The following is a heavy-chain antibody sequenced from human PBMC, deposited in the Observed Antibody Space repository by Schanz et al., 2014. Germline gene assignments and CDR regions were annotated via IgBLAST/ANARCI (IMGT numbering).Heavy chain of an antibody. CDR2: INPTGGST. V-gene: IGHV1-46*01. Sequence: QVQLVQSGAEVKKPGASVKVSCKASGYTFISYFIHWVRQAPGQGLEWMGIINPTGGSTSYAQRFQGRVTMTEDTSTDTAYMELSSLRSEDTAVYYCATDHIAAAGSQYFYYYGMGVWGQGTTVTVSS. CDR1: GYTFISYF. CDR3: ATDHIAAAGSQYFYYYGMGV. J-gene: IGHJ6*02. D-gene: IGHD6-13*01.